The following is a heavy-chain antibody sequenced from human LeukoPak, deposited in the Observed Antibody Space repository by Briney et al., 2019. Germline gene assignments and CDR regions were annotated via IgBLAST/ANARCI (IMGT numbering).Heavy chain of an antibody. CDR1: RASIITTNYY. J-gene: IGHJ4*02. D-gene: IGHD4-11*01. CDR2: ISYSGNA. Sequence: SETLSLTCTVSRASIITTNYYWGWIRQPPGKGLEWIGSISYSGNAYYNPSLRSRLSISMDASKNQFSLKVRSVTAADTAVYYCARNLGQTWGTVTTDLWYFDHWGQGTLVPVSS. CDR3: ARNLGQTWGTVTTDLWYFDH. V-gene: IGHV4-39*01.